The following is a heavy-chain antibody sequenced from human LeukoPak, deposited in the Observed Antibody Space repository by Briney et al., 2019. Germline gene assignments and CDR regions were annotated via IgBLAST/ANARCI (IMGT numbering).Heavy chain of an antibody. Sequence: GGSLRLSCAASGFTFSSYSMNWVRQAPGKGLEWVSSISSSSSYIYYADSVKGRFTISRDNAKNSLYLQMNSLRAEDTAVYYCARDLGSGSYYKYYYYGMDVWAKGPRSPSPQ. CDR1: GFTFSSYS. V-gene: IGHV3-21*01. D-gene: IGHD3-10*01. J-gene: IGHJ6*04. CDR2: ISSSSSYI. CDR3: ARDLGSGSYYKYYYYGMDV.